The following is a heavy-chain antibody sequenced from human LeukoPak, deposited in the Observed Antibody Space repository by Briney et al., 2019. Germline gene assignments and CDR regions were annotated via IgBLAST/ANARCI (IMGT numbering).Heavy chain of an antibody. Sequence: PGGSLRFSCAASGFTFSSYAMHWVRQAPGKGLEWVAVISYDGSNKYYADSVKGRFTISRDNSKHTLYLQMNSLRAEDTAVYYCGRDERGYYNSSGFYGAIDFWGQGTLVTVSS. CDR2: ISYDGSNK. D-gene: IGHD3-22*01. CDR1: GFTFSSYA. V-gene: IGHV3-30*01. J-gene: IGHJ4*02. CDR3: GRDERGYYNSSGFYGAIDF.